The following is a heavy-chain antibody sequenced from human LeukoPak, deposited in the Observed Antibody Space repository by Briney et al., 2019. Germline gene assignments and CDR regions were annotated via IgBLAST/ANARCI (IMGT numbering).Heavy chain of an antibody. J-gene: IGHJ3*02. D-gene: IGHD2-15*01. Sequence: NPSETLSLTCTVSGGSISSYYWSWIRQPAGKGLEWIGRIYTSGSTNYNPSLKSRVTMSVDTSKNQFSLKLSSVTAADTAVYYCASVVVVNADDAFDIWGQGTMVTVSS. CDR3: ASVVVVNADDAFDI. V-gene: IGHV4-4*07. CDR2: IYTSGST. CDR1: GGSISSYY.